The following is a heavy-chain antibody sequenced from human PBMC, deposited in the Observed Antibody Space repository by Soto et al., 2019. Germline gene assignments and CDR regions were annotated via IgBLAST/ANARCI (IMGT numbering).Heavy chain of an antibody. CDR2: IYHSGST. CDR1: GGSVSSGGYS. J-gene: IGHJ4*02. D-gene: IGHD6-6*01. Sequence: QLQLQESGSGLVKPSQTLSLTCAVSGGSVSSGGYSWIWIRQPPGKGLEWIGYIYHSGSTYYNPSLKSRVTILVDRSKNQFSLKLSSVTAADTAVYYCARYSIAARRGIDYWGQGTLVTVSS. CDR3: ARYSIAARRGIDY. V-gene: IGHV4-30-2*01.